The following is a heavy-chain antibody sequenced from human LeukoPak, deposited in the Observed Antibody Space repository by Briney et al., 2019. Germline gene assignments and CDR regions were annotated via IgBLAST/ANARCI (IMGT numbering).Heavy chain of an antibody. CDR1: GFTFSSYG. CDR2: IWYDGSNK. V-gene: IGHV3-33*06. CDR3: AKGYYYDSSGYSLYYFDY. Sequence: PGSSLRLSCAASGFTFSSYGMHWVRQAPGKGLEWVAVIWYDGSNKYYADSVKGRFTISRDNSKNTLYLQMNSLRAEDTAVYYCAKGYYYDSSGYSLYYFDYWGQGTLVTISS. D-gene: IGHD3-22*01. J-gene: IGHJ4*02.